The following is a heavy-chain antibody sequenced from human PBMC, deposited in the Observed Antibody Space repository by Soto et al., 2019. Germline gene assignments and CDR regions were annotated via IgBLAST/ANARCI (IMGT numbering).Heavy chain of an antibody. V-gene: IGHV1-18*04. CDR1: GYTFTTYG. D-gene: IGHD2-2*01. CDR3: AREVGHMDV. Sequence: ASVKVSCKASGYTFTTYGINWVLQSPGQCLEWMGCVSPYNGDTSYAQKVQGRVTMTTDTSTTTAYLELRSLRSDDTAVYYCAREVGHMDVWGQGTTVTVSS. CDR2: VSPYNGDT. J-gene: IGHJ6*02.